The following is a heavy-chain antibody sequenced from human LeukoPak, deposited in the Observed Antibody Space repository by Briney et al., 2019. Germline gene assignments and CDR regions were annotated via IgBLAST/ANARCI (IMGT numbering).Heavy chain of an antibody. J-gene: IGHJ3*01. Sequence: ASVKVSCKASGYTFTGYYMHWVRQAPGQGLEWMGWINPNSGGTNYAQKFQGRVTMTRDTSISTAYMELSRLRSDDTAVYYCARDRRTYYGGNSGGVDYWGQGTMVTVSS. CDR2: INPNSGGT. CDR1: GYTFTGYY. V-gene: IGHV1-2*02. D-gene: IGHD4-23*01. CDR3: ARDRRTYYGGNSGGVDY.